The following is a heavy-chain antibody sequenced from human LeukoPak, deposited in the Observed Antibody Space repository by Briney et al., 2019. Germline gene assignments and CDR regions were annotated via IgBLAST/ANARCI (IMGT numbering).Heavy chain of an antibody. CDR2: IYYSGST. CDR3: ARDSSGYLGWFDP. J-gene: IGHJ5*02. Sequence: SETLSLTCTVSGGSISSYYWSWIRQPPGKGLEWIGYIYYSGSTNYNPSLKSRVTISVDTSKNQFSLKLSSVTAADAAVYYCARDSSGYLGWFDPWGQGTLVTVSS. V-gene: IGHV4-59*01. CDR1: GGSISSYY. D-gene: IGHD3-22*01.